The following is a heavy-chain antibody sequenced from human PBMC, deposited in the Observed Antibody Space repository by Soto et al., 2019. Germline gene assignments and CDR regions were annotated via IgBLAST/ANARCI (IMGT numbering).Heavy chain of an antibody. Sequence: ASVKVSCKAPGGTFSSYAISWVRQAPGQGLEWMGGIIPIFGTANYAQKFQGRVTITADESTSTAYMELSSLRSEDTAVYYCARDPAINQMWSSIRPYYYGMDVWGQGTTVTVSS. CDR1: GGTFSSYA. CDR2: IIPIFGTA. CDR3: ARDPAINQMWSSIRPYYYGMDV. V-gene: IGHV1-69*13. J-gene: IGHJ6*02. D-gene: IGHD2-21*01.